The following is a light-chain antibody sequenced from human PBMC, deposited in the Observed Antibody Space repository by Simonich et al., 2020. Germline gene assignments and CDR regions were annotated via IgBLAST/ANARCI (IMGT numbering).Light chain of an antibody. CDR3: QQANSFPQT. J-gene: IGKJ2*01. V-gene: IGKV1-39*01. CDR2: AAS. Sequence: DIQMTQSPSSLSASVGDRVTITCRASQSISSYLHWYQQKPGKAPKLLIYAASSLQSGVPSRFSGSGSGTDFTLTISSLQPEDFATYYCQQANSFPQTFGQGTKLEIK. CDR1: QSISSY.